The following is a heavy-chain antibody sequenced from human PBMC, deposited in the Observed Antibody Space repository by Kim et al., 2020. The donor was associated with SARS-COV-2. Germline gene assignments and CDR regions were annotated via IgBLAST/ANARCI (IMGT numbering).Heavy chain of an antibody. D-gene: IGHD3-9*01. CDR3: ARGPNVLRYFDWFLGGSSASGPYYYGMDV. CDR2: INHSGST. Sequence: SETLSLTCAVYGGSFSGYYWSWIRQPPGKGLEWIGEINHSGSTNYNPSLKSRVTISVDTSKNQFSLKLSSVTAADTAVYYCARGPNVLRYFDWFLGGSSASGPYYYGMDVWGQGTTVTVSS. CDR1: GGSFSGYY. J-gene: IGHJ6*02. V-gene: IGHV4-34*01.